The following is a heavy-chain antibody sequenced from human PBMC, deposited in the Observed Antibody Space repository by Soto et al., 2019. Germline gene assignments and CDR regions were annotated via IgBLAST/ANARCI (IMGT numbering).Heavy chain of an antibody. CDR1: GFTFSSYA. CDR3: AKGGSTGCSGGSCYSGEYYYYYYMDV. CDR2: ISGSGGST. V-gene: IGHV3-23*01. D-gene: IGHD2-15*01. J-gene: IGHJ6*03. Sequence: GGSLRLSCAASGFTFSSYAMSWVRQAPGKGLEWVSAISGSGGSTYYADSVKGRFTISRDNSKNTLYLQMNSLRAEDTAVYYCAKGGSTGCSGGSCYSGEYYYYYYMDVWGKGTTVTSP.